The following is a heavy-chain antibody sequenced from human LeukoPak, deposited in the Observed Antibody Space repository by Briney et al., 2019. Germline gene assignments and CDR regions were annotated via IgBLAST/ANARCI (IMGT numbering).Heavy chain of an antibody. CDR2: IKQDGSEK. V-gene: IGHV3-7*01. Sequence: GGSLRLSCAASGFTFSSYWMSWVRQAPGKGLEWVANIKQDGSEKYYVDSVKGRFTISRDNAKNSLYLQMNSLRAEDTAVYYCARQGSYDSSGSPLDYWGQGTLVTVSS. D-gene: IGHD3-22*01. CDR3: ARQGSYDSSGSPLDY. CDR1: GFTFSSYW. J-gene: IGHJ4*02.